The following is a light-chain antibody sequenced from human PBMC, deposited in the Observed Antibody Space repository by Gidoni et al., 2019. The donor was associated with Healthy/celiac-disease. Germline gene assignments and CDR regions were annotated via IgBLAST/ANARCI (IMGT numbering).Light chain of an antibody. J-gene: IGKJ1*01. Sequence: DIVMPQSPYSLAVSLGARATINCKSSQSVLYSANNKNDLPWYQQKPGQPPNLLIYWASTRESGVPDRFSGSGSGTDFTITSSSLQAEDVAVYYCQRYYSTPWTFGQGTKVEIK. CDR1: QSVLYSANNKND. CDR2: WAS. V-gene: IGKV4-1*01. CDR3: QRYYSTPWT.